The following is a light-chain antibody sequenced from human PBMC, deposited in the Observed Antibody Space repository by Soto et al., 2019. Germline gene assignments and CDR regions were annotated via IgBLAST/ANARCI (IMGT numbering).Light chain of an antibody. V-gene: IGKV1-5*01. J-gene: IGKJ1*01. Sequence: DIQMTQSPSTLSASAGDRVTITCRASQSISSWLAWYQQKPGKAPKLLIYDASSLESGVPSRFGGSGSGTEFTLTISSLQPDDFATYYCQQYNSYSWTFGQGTKVDI. CDR2: DAS. CDR3: QQYNSYSWT. CDR1: QSISSW.